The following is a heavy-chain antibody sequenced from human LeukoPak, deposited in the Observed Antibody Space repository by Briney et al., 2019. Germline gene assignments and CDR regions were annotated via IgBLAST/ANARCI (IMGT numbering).Heavy chain of an antibody. CDR1: GYTFTSYD. V-gene: IGHV1-8*01. D-gene: IGHD5-12*01. CDR2: MNPNSGNT. Sequence: ASVKVSCKASGYTFTSYDINWVRQATGQGLEWMGWMNPNSGNTGYAQKFQGRVTMTRNTSISTAYMELSSLRSEDTAVYYCAREQQSRDGYNYGDFDYWGQGTLVTVSS. CDR3: AREQQSRDGYNYGDFDY. J-gene: IGHJ4*02.